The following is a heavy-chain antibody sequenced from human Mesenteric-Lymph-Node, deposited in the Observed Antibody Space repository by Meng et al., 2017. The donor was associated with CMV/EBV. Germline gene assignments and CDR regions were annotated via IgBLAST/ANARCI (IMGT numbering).Heavy chain of an antibody. J-gene: IGHJ4*02. CDR2: RLFDGSNR. D-gene: IGHD6-13*01. V-gene: IGHV3-33*05. Sequence: GESLKISCAASGFTFSDYGMHWVRQAPGKGLEWVAVRLFDGSNRWYADSVKGRFTISRDNAKNSLYLQMNSLRAEDTAVYYCARDRDSSWYFDYWGQGTLVTVSS. CDR1: GFTFSDYG. CDR3: ARDRDSSWYFDY.